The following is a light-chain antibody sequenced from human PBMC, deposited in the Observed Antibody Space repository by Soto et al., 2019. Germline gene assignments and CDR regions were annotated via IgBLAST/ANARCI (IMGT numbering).Light chain of an antibody. CDR1: QYINTR. Sequence: EIVLTQSPGTLSLSPGERATLSCRASQYINTRLAWYQHRPGQAPRLLIYQTSIRAAGIPDRFSGRGSGADFTLTISSLEPEDFAVYYCQQRSDSITFGQGTRLETK. J-gene: IGKJ5*01. CDR3: QQRSDSIT. V-gene: IGKV3-11*01. CDR2: QTS.